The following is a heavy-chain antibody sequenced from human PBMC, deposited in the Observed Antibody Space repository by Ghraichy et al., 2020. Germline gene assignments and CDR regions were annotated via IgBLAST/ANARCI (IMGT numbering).Heavy chain of an antibody. CDR3: ARATYYYDSRYFDC. CDR1: GDSVISYY. J-gene: IGHJ4*02. CDR2: FYYSGST. Sequence: ETLSLTCTVSGDSVISYYWTWIRQPPGKGLEWIGNFYYSGSTNYNPSLKSRVTMSVDTSKNQFSLKLTSVTAADTAVYYCARATYYYDSRYFDCWGQGTLVTVSS. D-gene: IGHD3-22*01. V-gene: IGHV4-59*02.